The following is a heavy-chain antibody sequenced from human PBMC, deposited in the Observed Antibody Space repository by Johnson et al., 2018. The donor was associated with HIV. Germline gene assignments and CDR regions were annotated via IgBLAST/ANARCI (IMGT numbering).Heavy chain of an antibody. Sequence: QVQLVESGGGVVRPGRSLRLSCAASGFTFSNYPMHWVRQTPGKGLEWVAVISFDGSNKYYADSVKGRFTISRDNSKNTLYLQMNSLRAEDTALYYCASGEDDGFWGQGTMVTVSS. CDR2: ISFDGSNK. CDR1: GFTFSNYP. J-gene: IGHJ3*01. CDR3: ASGEDDGF. V-gene: IGHV3-30*04. D-gene: IGHD5-24*01.